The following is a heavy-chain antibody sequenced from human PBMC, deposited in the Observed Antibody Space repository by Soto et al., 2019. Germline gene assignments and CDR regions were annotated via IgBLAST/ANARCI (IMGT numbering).Heavy chain of an antibody. D-gene: IGHD5-18*01. CDR3: ARMESFGSLNWFDP. CDR2: MNPGSGDT. J-gene: IGHJ5*02. V-gene: IGHV1-8*02. Sequence: VASEKVSCKASGYTFPNNDVSWVRQAPGQGLEWMGWMNPGSGDTGYAQKFQGRVSMTRDISIATAYMELNSLTSEDTAIYYCARMESFGSLNWFDPWGQGTLVTVSS. CDR1: GYTFPNND.